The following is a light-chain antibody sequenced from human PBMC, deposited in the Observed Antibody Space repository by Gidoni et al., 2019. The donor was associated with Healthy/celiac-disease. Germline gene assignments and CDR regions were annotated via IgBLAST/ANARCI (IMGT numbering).Light chain of an antibody. CDR2: AAS. V-gene: IGKV1-39*01. Sequence: DIQMTQSPSSLSASVGDRVTITCRASQSISSYLHWYQQKPGKAPKLLIYAASRLQSGVPSRFSGSGSGTDFNLTISSLQPEDFATYYCQQSYSTPPVTFGQGTRLEIK. J-gene: IGKJ5*01. CDR3: QQSYSTPPVT. CDR1: QSISSY.